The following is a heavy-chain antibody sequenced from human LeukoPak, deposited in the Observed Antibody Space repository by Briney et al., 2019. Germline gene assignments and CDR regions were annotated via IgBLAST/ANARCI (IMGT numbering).Heavy chain of an antibody. J-gene: IGHJ6*03. D-gene: IGHD3-10*01. CDR3: ARRITMVRGVSQGYYYYMDV. Sequence: SETLSLTCSVSGGSISSSDDYWGFVRQTPGKGLEWVGSIYYTGSSHYNPSLKSRATISVDTSKNQFSLKLSSVTAADTAVYYCARRITMVRGVSQGYYYYMDVWGKGTTVTVSS. V-gene: IGHV4-39*07. CDR1: GGSISSSDDY. CDR2: IYYTGSS.